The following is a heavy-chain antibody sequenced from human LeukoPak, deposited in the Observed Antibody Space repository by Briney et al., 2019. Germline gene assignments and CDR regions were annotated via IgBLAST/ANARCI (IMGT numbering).Heavy chain of an antibody. J-gene: IGHJ4*02. V-gene: IGHV3-23*01. D-gene: IGHD3-22*01. Sequence: GGSLRLSCAASGFTFSSYAMSWVRQAPGKGLEWVSAISGSGGSTYYADSVKGRFTISRDNSKNTLYLQMNSLRAEDTAVYYCAKVFNYYDSSGYSRSPAYYFDYWGQGTLVTVSS. CDR1: GFTFSSYA. CDR2: ISGSGGST. CDR3: AKVFNYYDSSGYSRSPAYYFDY.